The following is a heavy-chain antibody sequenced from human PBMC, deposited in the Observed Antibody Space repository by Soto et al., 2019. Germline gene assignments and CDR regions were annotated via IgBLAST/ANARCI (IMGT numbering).Heavy chain of an antibody. CDR3: ARGYCRGGTCPYFEN. CDR2: ITPNGGIT. J-gene: IGHJ4*02. V-gene: IGHV3-23*01. D-gene: IGHD2-15*01. Sequence: GGSLRLSCVASGFTFSSSVISWVRQAPGKGLDWVSIITPNGGITYYADSVKGRFTISRDNSKSTLYLQMNSLRAEDTAVYYCARGYCRGGTCPYFENWGQGTQVTVSS. CDR1: GFTFSSSV.